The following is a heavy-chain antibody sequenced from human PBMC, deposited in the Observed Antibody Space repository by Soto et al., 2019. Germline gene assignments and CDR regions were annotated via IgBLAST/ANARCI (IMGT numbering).Heavy chain of an antibody. V-gene: IGHV4-31*03. CDR2: IYYSGST. CDR1: GGSISSGGYY. D-gene: IGHD6-19*01. J-gene: IGHJ1*01. CDR3: ARDESSGWNSARYFQH. Sequence: SATLSLTCTVSGGSISSGGYYWSWIRQHPGKGLEWIGYIYYSGSTNYNPSLKSRVSMSVDTSKTQFSLKLSSVTAADTAVYYCARDESSGWNSARYFQHWGQGTLVTVSS.